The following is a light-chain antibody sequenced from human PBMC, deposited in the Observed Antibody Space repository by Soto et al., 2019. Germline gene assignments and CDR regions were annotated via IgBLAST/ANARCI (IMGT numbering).Light chain of an antibody. CDR3: QQYGSSPYT. J-gene: IGKJ2*01. CDR2: IAS. CDR1: QSVSRSY. V-gene: IGKV3-20*01. Sequence: EVVLTQSPGTLSLSPGERATLSCRASQSVSRSYLAWYQQKPGQAPRLLIYIASSRATGIPDRLSGSGSGTDFTLTISRLEPEDFAMYFFQQYGSSPYTFGQGTKLEIK.